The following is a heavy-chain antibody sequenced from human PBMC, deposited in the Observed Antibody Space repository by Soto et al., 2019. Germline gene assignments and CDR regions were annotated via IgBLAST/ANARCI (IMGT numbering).Heavy chain of an antibody. D-gene: IGHD3-10*01. V-gene: IGHV3-23*01. Sequence: GXSLRLSCAASGFTFSSYAISWVDQAPGKGLEWVSAISGSGGSTYYADSVKGRFTISRDNSKNTLYLQMNSLRAEDTAVYYCAKDMPLVPFDYWGQGTLVTVSS. CDR3: AKDMPLVPFDY. J-gene: IGHJ4*02. CDR1: GFTFSSYA. CDR2: ISGSGGST.